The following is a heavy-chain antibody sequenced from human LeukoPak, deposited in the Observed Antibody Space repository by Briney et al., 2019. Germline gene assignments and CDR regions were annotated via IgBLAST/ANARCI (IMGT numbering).Heavy chain of an antibody. V-gene: IGHV3-23*01. Sequence: GRSLRLSCAASGFTFSSYAMSWVRQAPGKGLEWVSAISGSGGSTYYADSVKGRFTISRDNSKNTLYLQMNSLRAEDTAVYYCAKGRALRYFDWYQYDYWGQGTLVTVSS. CDR3: AKGRALRYFDWYQYDY. CDR1: GFTFSSYA. CDR2: ISGSGGST. D-gene: IGHD3-9*01. J-gene: IGHJ4*02.